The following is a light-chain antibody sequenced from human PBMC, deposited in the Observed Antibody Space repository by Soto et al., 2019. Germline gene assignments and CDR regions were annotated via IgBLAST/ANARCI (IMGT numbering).Light chain of an antibody. CDR1: SSDVGGYDY. J-gene: IGLJ2*01. CDR3: SSYTSSSTVV. Sequence: QSALTQPASVSGSPGQSITISCTGSSSDVGGYDYVSWYQQHPGQAPKLMIYDVSYRPSGVSNRFSGSKSGNTASLTISGLQAADEADYYCSSYTSSSTVVFGGGTKLTVL. CDR2: DVS. V-gene: IGLV2-14*01.